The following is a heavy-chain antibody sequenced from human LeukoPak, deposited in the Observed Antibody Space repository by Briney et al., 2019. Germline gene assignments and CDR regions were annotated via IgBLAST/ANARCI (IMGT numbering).Heavy chain of an antibody. V-gene: IGHV3-48*02. J-gene: IGHJ6*02. CDR3: ARIGGPGYYYYGMDV. CDR1: GFTFSSYS. CDR2: ITSSSSTK. D-gene: IGHD3-10*01. Sequence: GGSLRPSCAASGFTFSSYSMNWVRQAPGKGLEWISFITSSSSTKYYTDSVKGRFTISRDNAKNSLYLQVNSLRDEDTAVYYCARIGGPGYYYYGMDVWGQGTTVTVSS.